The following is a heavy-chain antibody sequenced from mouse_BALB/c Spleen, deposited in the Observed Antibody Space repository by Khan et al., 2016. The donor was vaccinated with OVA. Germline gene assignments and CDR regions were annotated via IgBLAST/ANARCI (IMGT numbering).Heavy chain of an antibody. D-gene: IGHD1-1*01. CDR2: ITPNNGGT. J-gene: IGHJ2*01. Sequence: VRLQQSGPELVKPGASVKIPCKASGYTSTDYNMDWVKQSHGKSLEWIGDITPNNGGTIYNQRFKGKATLTVDKSSSTAYMELRSLTSEDTAVYYCTRGGHGSPFDYWGQGTTLTVSS. CDR3: TRGGHGSPFDY. V-gene: IGHV1-18*01. CDR1: GYTSTDYN.